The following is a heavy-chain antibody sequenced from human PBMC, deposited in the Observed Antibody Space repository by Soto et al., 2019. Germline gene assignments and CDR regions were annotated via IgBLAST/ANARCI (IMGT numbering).Heavy chain of an antibody. Sequence: GSGPTLVNPTHTLTLTCTFAGFSLSTIRMCVIFIREPPGKALGWLALIDWDDDKYYSTSLKTRLTISKDTSKNQVVLTMTNMDPVDTATYYCARTRRYSSRWYSGFYYYYGMDVWGQGTTVTVS. CDR3: ARTRRYSSRWYSGFYYYYGMDV. V-gene: IGHV2-70*01. CDR2: IDWDDDK. D-gene: IGHD6-13*01. J-gene: IGHJ6*02. CDR1: GFSLSTIRMC.